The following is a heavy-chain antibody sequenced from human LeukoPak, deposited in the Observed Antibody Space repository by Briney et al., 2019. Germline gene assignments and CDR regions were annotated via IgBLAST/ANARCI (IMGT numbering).Heavy chain of an antibody. Sequence: GGSLRLSCAASGFTFSSYWMSWVRQAPGKGLEWVANIKQDGSEKYYVDSVKGRFTISRDNAKNSLYLQMNSLRAEDTAVYYCARARLEQWLIDGVFDYWGQGTLVIVSS. CDR1: GFTFSSYW. V-gene: IGHV3-7*01. CDR2: IKQDGSEK. CDR3: ARARLEQWLIDGVFDY. J-gene: IGHJ4*02. D-gene: IGHD6-19*01.